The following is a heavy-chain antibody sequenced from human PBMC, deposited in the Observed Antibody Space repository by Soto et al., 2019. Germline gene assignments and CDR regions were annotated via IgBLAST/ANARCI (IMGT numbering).Heavy chain of an antibody. D-gene: IGHD3-10*01. V-gene: IGHV1-18*01. Sequence: ASVKVSCKASGYTFSSIGISWVRQAPGQGLEWMGWISPYKGNTYYAQRLQGRVTMTTDTSTSTAYMELRSLRSDDTAVYYCARDLDDSGNYYTDYWGQGTLVTVSS. CDR1: GYTFSSIG. J-gene: IGHJ4*02. CDR3: ARDLDDSGNYYTDY. CDR2: ISPYKGNT.